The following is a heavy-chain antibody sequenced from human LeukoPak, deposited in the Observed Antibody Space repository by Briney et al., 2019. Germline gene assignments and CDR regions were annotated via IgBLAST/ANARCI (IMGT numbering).Heavy chain of an antibody. CDR3: ARISPIDNAFDI. V-gene: IGHV1-2*02. J-gene: IGHJ3*02. CDR2: INPNSGGT. CDR1: GYTFTGYY. D-gene: IGHD3-16*02. Sequence: ASVKVSCKASGYTFTGYYMHWVRQGPGQGLEWMGWINPNSGGTNYAQKFQGRVTMTRDTSISTAYMERSRLRSDDTAVYYCARISPIDNAFDIWGQGTMVTVSS.